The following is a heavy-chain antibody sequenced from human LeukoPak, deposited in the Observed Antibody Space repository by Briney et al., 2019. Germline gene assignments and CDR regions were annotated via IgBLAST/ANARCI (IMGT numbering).Heavy chain of an antibody. CDR3: AREQVEYYDFWSGYYNPYYYGMDV. Sequence: GGSLRLSCAASGFTFSSYGMHWVRQAPGKGLEWVAVIWYDGSNKYYADSVKGRFTISRDNSKNTLYLQMNSLRAEDTAVYYCAREQVEYYDFWSGYYNPYYYGMDVWGQGTTVTVSS. D-gene: IGHD3-3*01. J-gene: IGHJ6*02. V-gene: IGHV3-33*01. CDR1: GFTFSSYG. CDR2: IWYDGSNK.